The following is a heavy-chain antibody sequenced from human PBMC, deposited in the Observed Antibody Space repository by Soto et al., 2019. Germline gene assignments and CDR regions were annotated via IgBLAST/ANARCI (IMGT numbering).Heavy chain of an antibody. CDR1: GGSISSGGYY. CDR3: ARVGGINGFDP. CDR2: IYYSGST. Sequence: QVQLQESGPGLVKPSQTLSLTCTVSGGSISSGGYYWSWIRQHPGKGLEWIGYIYYSGSTYYNPSLRSRFTISVDTSKNPFSLKLSSVTAADTAVYYCARVGGINGFDPWGQGTLVTVSS. D-gene: IGHD3-16*01. V-gene: IGHV4-31*03. J-gene: IGHJ5*02.